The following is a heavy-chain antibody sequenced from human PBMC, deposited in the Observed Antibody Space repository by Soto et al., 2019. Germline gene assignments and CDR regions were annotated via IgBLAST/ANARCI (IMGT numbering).Heavy chain of an antibody. J-gene: IGHJ4*02. Sequence: ASVKVSCKASGYSFTTYGMTWVRQAPGQRLEWMGWISTDKGNTKYAQNFQSRATLTTDTSTSTAYMELRSLRSDDTAVYYCARDRDWNLDYWGQGTLVTVSS. CDR3: ARDRDWNLDY. CDR2: ISTDKGNT. V-gene: IGHV1-18*01. D-gene: IGHD2-21*02. CDR1: GYSFTTYG.